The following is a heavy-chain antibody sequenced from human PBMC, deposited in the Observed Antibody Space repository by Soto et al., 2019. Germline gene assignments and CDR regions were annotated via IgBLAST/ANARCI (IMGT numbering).Heavy chain of an antibody. CDR3: ARDFGPNNNWFDP. Sequence: GGSLRLSCAASGFTFSSYGMHWVRQAPGKGLEWVAVIWYDGSNKYYADSVKGRFTISRDNSKNTLYLQMSSLRAEDTAVYYCARDFGPNNNWFDPWGQGTLVTVSS. D-gene: IGHD3-3*01. V-gene: IGHV3-33*01. J-gene: IGHJ5*02. CDR2: IWYDGSNK. CDR1: GFTFSSYG.